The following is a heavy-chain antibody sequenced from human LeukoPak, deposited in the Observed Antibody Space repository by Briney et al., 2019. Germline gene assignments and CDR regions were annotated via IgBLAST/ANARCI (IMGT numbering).Heavy chain of an antibody. CDR2: ILPDGSQK. D-gene: IGHD1-26*01. CDR3: ASGYSGSYSVIY. CDR1: DFTFDFYW. Sequence: GGSLRLSCVASDFTFDFYWMTWVRQAPGKGLEWLANILPDGSQKYYVDSVKGRFTISRDNPKNSLYLQINNLRAEDTAVYYCASGYSGSYSVIYWGQGTLVTVSS. J-gene: IGHJ4*02. V-gene: IGHV3-7*03.